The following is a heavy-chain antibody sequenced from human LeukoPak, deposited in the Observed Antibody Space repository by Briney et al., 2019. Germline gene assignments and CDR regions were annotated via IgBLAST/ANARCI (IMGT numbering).Heavy chain of an antibody. Sequence: KPSETLSLTCTVSGGSISSYHWSWIRQPPGKGLEWIGYMYYSVTTNYNPSLKGRVTISGDTSKNQFSLNLTSVTAADTAVYYCARGPTGNWFDPWGQGTLVTVSS. V-gene: IGHV4-59*01. J-gene: IGHJ5*02. CDR2: MYYSVTT. CDR3: ARGPTGNWFDP. D-gene: IGHD4-17*01. CDR1: GGSISSYH.